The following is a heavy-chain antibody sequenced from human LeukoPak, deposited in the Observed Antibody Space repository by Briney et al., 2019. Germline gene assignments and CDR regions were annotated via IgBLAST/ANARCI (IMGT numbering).Heavy chain of an antibody. D-gene: IGHD1-26*01. CDR1: GFTFSSYE. CDR2: ITDSGSTI. CDR3: ARALGGGLNYFDY. Sequence: GGSLRLSCAASGFTFSSYEMNWVRQAPGKGLEWVSYITDSGSTIYYADSIKGRFTISRDNAKNSLYLQMNSLRAEDTAVYYCARALGGGLNYFDYWGQGTLVTVSS. J-gene: IGHJ4*02. V-gene: IGHV3-48*03.